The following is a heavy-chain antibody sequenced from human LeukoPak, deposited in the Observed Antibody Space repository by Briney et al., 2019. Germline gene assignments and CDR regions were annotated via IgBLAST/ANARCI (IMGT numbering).Heavy chain of an antibody. CDR1: GFTFGSFA. CDR3: ARSDCSSTSCLSNYYGMDV. J-gene: IGHJ6*02. V-gene: IGHV3-23*01. D-gene: IGHD2-2*01. CDR2: ISGSGDAT. Sequence: GGSLRLSCAASGFTFGSFAMSWVRQAPGKGPEWVSGISGSGDATFYADSVKGRFTISRDNSKGTLSLQMNSLRAEDTAVYYCARSDCSSTSCLSNYYGMDVWGQGTTVTVSS.